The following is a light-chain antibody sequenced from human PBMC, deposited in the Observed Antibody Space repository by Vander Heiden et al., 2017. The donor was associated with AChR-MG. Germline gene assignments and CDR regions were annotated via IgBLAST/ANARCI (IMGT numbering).Light chain of an antibody. CDR3: SSYTSSSTWV. CDR2: DVS. V-gene: IGLV2-14*03. CDR1: SSDVGGDKY. Sequence: QSALTQPASVSGSPGQSITISCTGTSSDVGGDKYVSWYQQQPGKAPKLMIYDVSNRPSGVSNRFSGSKSGNTASLTISGLQAEDEADYYCSSYTSSSTWVFGGGTKLTVL. J-gene: IGLJ3*02.